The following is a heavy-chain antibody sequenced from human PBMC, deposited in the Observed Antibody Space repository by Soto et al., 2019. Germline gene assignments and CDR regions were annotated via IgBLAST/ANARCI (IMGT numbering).Heavy chain of an antibody. CDR2: IYYSGRT. CDR1: GESISSSSYY. D-gene: IGHD2-21*02. Sequence: SETLSLTCIVSGESISSSSYYWGWIRQPPGKGLEWIGSIYYSGRTYYNPSFKSRVTISIDTSKNQFSLKLSSVTATDTAVYYCARQRTTVVTQAYFDHWGQGALGTVSS. J-gene: IGHJ4*02. CDR3: ARQRTTVVTQAYFDH. V-gene: IGHV4-39*01.